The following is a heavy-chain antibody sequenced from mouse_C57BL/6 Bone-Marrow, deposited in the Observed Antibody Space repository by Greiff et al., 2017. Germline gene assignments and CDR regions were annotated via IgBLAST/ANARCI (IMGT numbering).Heavy chain of an antibody. J-gene: IGHJ2*01. V-gene: IGHV14-2*01. D-gene: IGHD2-5*01. Sequence: EVKLMESGAELVKPGASVKLSCTASGFNIKDYYMHWVKQRTEQGLEWIGRIDPEDGETKYAPKVQGKATITADTSSNTAYLQLSSLTSEDTAVYYCARFYSNYGYFDYWGQGTTLTVSS. CDR3: ARFYSNYGYFDY. CDR2: IDPEDGET. CDR1: GFNIKDYY.